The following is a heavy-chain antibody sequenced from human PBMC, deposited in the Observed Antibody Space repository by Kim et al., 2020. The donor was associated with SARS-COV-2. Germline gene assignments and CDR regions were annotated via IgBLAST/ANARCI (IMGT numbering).Heavy chain of an antibody. D-gene: IGHD3-3*01. CDR1: GGSISSGDYY. J-gene: IGHJ4*02. CDR3: ARVGLRISIFGVFKRLFDD. V-gene: IGHV4-30-4*01. Sequence: SETLSLTCTASGGSISSGDYYWSWLRQPPGQGLEWIGYIYYSGSTYYTPSLKSRVTISVATSKNQFSLKLSSVTAADTAVYYCARVGLRISIFGVFKRLFDDWGQGTLVTVSS. CDR2: IYYSGST.